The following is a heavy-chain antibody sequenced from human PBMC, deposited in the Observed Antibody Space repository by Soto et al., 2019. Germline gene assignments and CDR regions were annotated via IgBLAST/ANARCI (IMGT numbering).Heavy chain of an antibody. CDR1: GFTFTNYA. V-gene: IGHV1-3*01. Sequence: ASVKVSCKASGFTFTNYAMHWVRQAPGQGLEWMGWINAGNGNTKYSEKFQGRVTIIRDTSASTAYMELRSLRSEDTAVYYCARDPRRITMVRIFDYWGQGTLVTVSS. J-gene: IGHJ4*02. D-gene: IGHD3-10*01. CDR2: INAGNGNT. CDR3: ARDPRRITMVRIFDY.